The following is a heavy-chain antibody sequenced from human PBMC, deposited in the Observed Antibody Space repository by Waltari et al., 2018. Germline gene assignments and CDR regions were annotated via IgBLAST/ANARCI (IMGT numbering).Heavy chain of an antibody. V-gene: IGHV1-69*13. D-gene: IGHD3-22*01. CDR2: IIPIFGTA. CDR1: GGTFSSYA. Sequence: QVQLVQSGAEVKKPGSSVKVSCKASGGTFSSYAISWVRQAPGQGLEWMGGIIPIFGTANYEQKFQGRVTMTADESTSTAYMELSSLRSEDTAVYYCARWTYYYDSSGYSPDYWGQGTLVTVSS. CDR3: ARWTYYYDSSGYSPDY. J-gene: IGHJ4*02.